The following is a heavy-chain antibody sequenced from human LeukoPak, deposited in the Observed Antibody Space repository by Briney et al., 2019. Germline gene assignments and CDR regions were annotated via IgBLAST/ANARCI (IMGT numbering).Heavy chain of an antibody. CDR1: GFTFSSYA. Sequence: PGGSLRLFCAASGFTFSSYAMSWVRQAPGKGLECVSAISGSGGSTYYADSVKGRFTISRDNSKNTLYLQMNSLRAEDTAVYYCAKGSSSTGIYYYYYMDVWGKGTTVTVSS. J-gene: IGHJ6*03. D-gene: IGHD6-6*01. CDR3: AKGSSSTGIYYYYYMDV. CDR2: ISGSGGST. V-gene: IGHV3-23*01.